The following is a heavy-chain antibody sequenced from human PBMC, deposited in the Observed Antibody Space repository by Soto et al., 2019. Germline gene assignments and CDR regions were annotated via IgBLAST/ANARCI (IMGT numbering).Heavy chain of an antibody. CDR3: ARGVVPAAIYAEYYYYYMDV. D-gene: IGHD2-2*01. CDR2: MNPNSGNT. CDR1: GYTFTSYD. J-gene: IGHJ6*03. V-gene: IGHV1-8*01. Sequence: ASVKVSCKASGYTFTSYDINWVRQATGQGLEWMGWMNPNSGNTGYAQKFQGRVTMTRNTSISTAYMELSSLRSEDTAVYYCARGVVPAAIYAEYYYYYMDVWGKGTTVTVS.